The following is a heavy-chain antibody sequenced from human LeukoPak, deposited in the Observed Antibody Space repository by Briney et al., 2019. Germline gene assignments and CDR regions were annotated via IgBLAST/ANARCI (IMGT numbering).Heavy chain of an antibody. V-gene: IGHV3-23*01. D-gene: IGHD3-22*01. CDR1: GFISSSYA. Sequence: SGGSLRLSCAACGFISSSYAMSWVRQAPGKGLEWVSAISGSGGSTYYADSVKGRFTISRDNSKNTLYLQMNSLRAEDTAVYYCAKDSHYYVSSGYYYYYFDYWGQGTLVTVSS. CDR2: ISGSGGST. J-gene: IGHJ4*02. CDR3: AKDSHYYVSSGYYYYYFDY.